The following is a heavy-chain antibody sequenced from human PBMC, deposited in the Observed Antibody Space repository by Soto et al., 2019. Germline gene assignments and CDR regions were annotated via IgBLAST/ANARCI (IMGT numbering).Heavy chain of an antibody. CDR2: IIPVFGTA. D-gene: IGHD1-1*01. Sequence: ASVKVSCKASGGTFSSYAISWVRQAPGQGLEWMGGIIPVFGTANYAQKFQGRVTITEDTSTDTAYMELSSLRSEDTAVYYCATQLGNRFDYWGQGTLVTVSS. J-gene: IGHJ4*02. CDR1: GGTFSSYA. V-gene: IGHV1-69*06. CDR3: ATQLGNRFDY.